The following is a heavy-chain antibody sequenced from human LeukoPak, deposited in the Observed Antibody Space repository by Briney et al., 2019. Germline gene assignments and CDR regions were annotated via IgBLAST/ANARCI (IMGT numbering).Heavy chain of an antibody. CDR1: GFSFSSYA. CDR3: AKDRFWSGYYDY. Sequence: GGSLRLSCAASGFSFSSYAMSWVRQAPGKGLEWVSAICGSGGSTYYADAVKGRFTISRDNSKNTLYLQMNSLRAEDTAVYYCAKDRFWSGYYDYWGQGTLVTVSS. D-gene: IGHD3-3*01. V-gene: IGHV3-23*01. CDR2: ICGSGGST. J-gene: IGHJ4*02.